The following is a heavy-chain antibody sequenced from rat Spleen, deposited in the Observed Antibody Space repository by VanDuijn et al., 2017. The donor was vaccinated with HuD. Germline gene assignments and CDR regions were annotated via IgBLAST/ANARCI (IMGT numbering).Heavy chain of an antibody. J-gene: IGHJ1*01. Sequence: EVQLVESGGGLVQPGRSLKLSCAASGFTFSNYGMYWIRQAPTKGLEWVASISPSGGSTSYQDSVKGRFTISRDKAKSTLYLQMDSLRSEDTATYYCARQGNILRVYLRYWYFDFWGPGTMVTVSS. CDR2: ISPSGGST. V-gene: IGHV5-19*01. CDR1: GFTFSNYG. CDR3: ARQGNILRVYLRYWYFDF. D-gene: IGHD1-9*01.